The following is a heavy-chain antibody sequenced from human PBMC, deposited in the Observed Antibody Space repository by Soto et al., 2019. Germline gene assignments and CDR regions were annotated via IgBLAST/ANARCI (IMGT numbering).Heavy chain of an antibody. Sequence: QLQLVESGGGVVQPGRSLRISCSASGFSLSNYVRHWVRQAPGKGPEWVAVMWYDGTNIYYADSVKGRFTISRDNSKDTLFLQMNNLRAEDTAVYYCARGYSSAWSEDEAVFDYWGQGTLVTVSP. CDR1: GFSLSNYV. D-gene: IGHD6-19*01. CDR3: ARGYSSAWSEDEAVFDY. V-gene: IGHV3-33*01. CDR2: MWYDGTNI. J-gene: IGHJ4*02.